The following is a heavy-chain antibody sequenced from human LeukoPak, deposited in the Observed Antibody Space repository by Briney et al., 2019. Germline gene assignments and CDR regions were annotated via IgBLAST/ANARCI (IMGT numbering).Heavy chain of an antibody. CDR2: INHSGST. D-gene: IGHD1-26*01. J-gene: IGHJ4*02. Sequence: SETLSLTCAVYGGSFSGYYWNWIRQPPGKGLEWIGEINHSGSTNYNSSLKSRVTISVNKSENQLSLKLSSVTAADTAVYYCARGEVGAPNYFDYWGQGTLVTVSS. CDR3: ARGEVGAPNYFDY. V-gene: IGHV4-34*01. CDR1: GGSFSGYY.